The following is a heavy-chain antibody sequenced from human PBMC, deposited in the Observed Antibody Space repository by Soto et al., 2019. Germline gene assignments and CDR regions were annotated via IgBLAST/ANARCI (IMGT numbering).Heavy chain of an antibody. CDR3: ARGRLYCGGDCYFSPFDY. J-gene: IGHJ4*02. CDR1: GYTFTRSG. V-gene: IGHV1-18*01. D-gene: IGHD2-21*02. CDR2: ISSYNGDT. Sequence: ASVKVSCKASGYTFTRSGISWVRQAPGQGPEWMGWISSYNGDTNYAQTFQGRVTMTTDTSTSTAYMELRSLRSDDTAVYYCARGRLYCGGDCYFSPFDYWGQGTLVTVSS.